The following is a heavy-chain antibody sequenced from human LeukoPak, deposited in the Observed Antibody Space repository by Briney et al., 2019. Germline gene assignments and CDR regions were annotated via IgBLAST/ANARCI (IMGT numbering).Heavy chain of an antibody. D-gene: IGHD3-9*01. V-gene: IGHV1-46*01. Sequence: ASVKVSCMASGYTFTDYYMHWVRQAPGQGLDWLGIINPSDGTTTYAQKFQGRLTMTSDMSTSTVYMELSSLRSEDTAVYYCARVRTEYYDILTGYYRGRDYYYYMDVWGKGTTVTISS. CDR2: INPSDGTT. CDR1: GYTFTDYY. CDR3: ARVRTEYYDILTGYYRGRDYYYYMDV. J-gene: IGHJ6*03.